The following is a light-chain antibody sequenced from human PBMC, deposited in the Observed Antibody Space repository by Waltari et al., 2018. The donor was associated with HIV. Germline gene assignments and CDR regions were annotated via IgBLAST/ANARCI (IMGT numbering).Light chain of an antibody. J-gene: IGKJ4*01. Sequence: EIVLTQSPATLSLSPGERATISCGASQSTGRIYLVWNQQKPGLAPKLIFYDASSRTTGVPNMFSASASGTDFTLTISRLEPEYFVVYYCLHSVDSPPLTFGEGTRVEIK. CDR3: LHSVDSPPLT. CDR1: QSTGRIY. CDR2: DAS. V-gene: IGKV3D-20*01.